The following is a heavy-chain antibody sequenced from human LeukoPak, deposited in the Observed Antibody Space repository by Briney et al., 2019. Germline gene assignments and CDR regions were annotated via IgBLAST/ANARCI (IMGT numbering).Heavy chain of an antibody. J-gene: IGHJ4*02. Sequence: GGSLRLSCAASGFTFRDYYMSWIRQAPGKGLEWVSYISSSGSTIYYADSVKGRFTISRDNAKNSLYLQMNSLRAEDTAVYYCARDQGYYDSSLWDYWGQGTLVTVSS. CDR3: ARDQGYYDSSLWDY. D-gene: IGHD3-22*01. CDR1: GFTFRDYY. V-gene: IGHV3-11*01. CDR2: ISSSGSTI.